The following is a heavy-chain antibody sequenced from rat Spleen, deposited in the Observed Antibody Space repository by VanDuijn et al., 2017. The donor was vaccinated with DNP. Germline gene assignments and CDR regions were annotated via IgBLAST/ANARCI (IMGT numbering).Heavy chain of an antibody. CDR2: SNYDGGST. J-gene: IGHJ2*01. D-gene: IGHD1-4*01. V-gene: IGHV5-22*01. CDR1: GFTFSDYY. CDR3: ARHVLPLRVWDY. Sequence: EVQLVESGGGLVQPGRSLKLSCAASGFTFSDYYMAWVRQAPTKGLEWVAYSNYDGGSTYNGDSVKGRFTISRENAKSTLYLQMNSLRSEDMATYYCARHVLPLRVWDYWGQGVMVTVSS.